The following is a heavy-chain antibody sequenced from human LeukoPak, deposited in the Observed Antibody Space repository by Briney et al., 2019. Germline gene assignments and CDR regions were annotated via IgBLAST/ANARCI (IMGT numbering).Heavy chain of an antibody. CDR1: GYTYTSYA. D-gene: IGHD6-13*01. Sequence: GASVKDSYKGTGYTYTSYAMHWVRQAGGQRLEWMGWINDGNGNTKYSQKFQGRVTITRYTSASTAYMELSSMRSEDTAVYYCASRTSSSWYFACFDYWGQGTLVTVSS. V-gene: IGHV1-3*01. CDR2: INDGNGNT. J-gene: IGHJ4*02. CDR3: ASRTSSSWYFACFDY.